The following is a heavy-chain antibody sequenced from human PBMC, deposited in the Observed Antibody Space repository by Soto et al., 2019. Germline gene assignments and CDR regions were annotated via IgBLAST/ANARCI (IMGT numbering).Heavy chain of an antibody. J-gene: IGHJ4*02. CDR3: AKLPVTDDYYFDY. Sequence: PSETLSLTCTVSGGSISSYYWSWIRQPPGKGLEWIGYIYYSGSTNYNPSLKSRVTISVDTSKNQFSLKLSSVTAADTAVYYCAKLPVTDDYYFDYWGQGTLVTVSS. CDR2: IYYSGST. D-gene: IGHD4-17*01. V-gene: IGHV4-59*08. CDR1: GGSISSYY.